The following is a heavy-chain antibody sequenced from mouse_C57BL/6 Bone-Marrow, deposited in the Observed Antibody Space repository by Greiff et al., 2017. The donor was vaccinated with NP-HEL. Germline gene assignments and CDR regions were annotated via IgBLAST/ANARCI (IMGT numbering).Heavy chain of an antibody. D-gene: IGHD4-1*01. CDR3: ARLTGTWAY. Sequence: QVQLQQPGAELVRPGSSVKLSCQASGYTFTSYWMHWVKQRPIQGLEWIGNIDPSDSETHYNQKFKDKATLTVDKSSSTAYMQLSSLTSEDSAVYYCARLTGTWAYWGQGTLVTVSA. CDR2: IDPSDSET. V-gene: IGHV1-52*01. CDR1: GYTFTSYW. J-gene: IGHJ3*01.